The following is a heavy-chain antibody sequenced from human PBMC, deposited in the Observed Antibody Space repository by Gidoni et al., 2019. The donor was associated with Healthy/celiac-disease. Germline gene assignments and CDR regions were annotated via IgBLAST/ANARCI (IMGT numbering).Heavy chain of an antibody. V-gene: IGHV4-39*01. CDR1: AGSISSSSYY. CDR2: IYYSGST. D-gene: IGHD6-13*01. CDR3: ARRPMMGAAAGSFDY. Sequence: QLQLQESGPGLVKPSETLSLTCTVSAGSISSSSYYWGWLRQPPGKGLEWIGSIYYSGSTYYNPSLKSRVTISLDTSKNQFSLKLSSVTAADTAVYYCARRPMMGAAAGSFDYWGQGTLVTVSS. J-gene: IGHJ4*02.